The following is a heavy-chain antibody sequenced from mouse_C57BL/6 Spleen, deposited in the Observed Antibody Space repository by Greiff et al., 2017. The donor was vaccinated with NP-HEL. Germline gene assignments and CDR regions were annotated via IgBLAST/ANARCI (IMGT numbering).Heavy chain of an antibody. CDR1: GYTFTDYY. Sequence: EVQLQQSGPELVKPGSSVKISCKASGYTFTDYYINWVKQSHGKSLEWIGDINPNPGGTRYNQKFKGKATLTVDKSSSTAYMELRSLTSEDSAVYYCARLGSNDAMDYWGQGTSVTVSS. J-gene: IGHJ4*01. V-gene: IGHV1-26*01. D-gene: IGHD2-12*01. CDR2: INPNPGGT. CDR3: ARLGSNDAMDY.